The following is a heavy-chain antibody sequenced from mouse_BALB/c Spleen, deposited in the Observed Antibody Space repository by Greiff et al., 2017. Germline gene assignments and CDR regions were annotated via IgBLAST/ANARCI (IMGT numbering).Heavy chain of an antibody. CDR3: ARNYYGSSGGFAY. CDR1: GFNIKDTY. D-gene: IGHD1-1*01. J-gene: IGHJ3*01. V-gene: IGHV14-3*02. CDR2: IDPANGNT. Sequence: VQLQQSGAELVKPGASVKLSCTASGFNIKDTYMHWVKQRPEQGLEWIGRIDPANGNTKYDPKFQGKATITADTSSNTAYLQLSSLTSEDTAVYYCARNYYGSSGGFAYWGQGTLVTVSA.